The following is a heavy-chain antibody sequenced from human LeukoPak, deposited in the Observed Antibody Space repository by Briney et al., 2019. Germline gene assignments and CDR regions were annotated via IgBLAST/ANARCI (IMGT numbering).Heavy chain of an antibody. D-gene: IGHD4-17*01. CDR1: GFTFSSYW. CDR3: ARDLLVRYGDYGDYYYYGMDV. CDR2: IKQDGSEK. V-gene: IGHV3-7*01. Sequence: GGSLRLSCAASGFTFSSYWMSWVRQAPGKGLEWVANIKQDGSEKYYVDSVKSRFTISRDNAKNSLYLQMNSLRAEDTAVYYCARDLLVRYGDYGDYYYYGMDVWGQGTTVTVSS. J-gene: IGHJ6*02.